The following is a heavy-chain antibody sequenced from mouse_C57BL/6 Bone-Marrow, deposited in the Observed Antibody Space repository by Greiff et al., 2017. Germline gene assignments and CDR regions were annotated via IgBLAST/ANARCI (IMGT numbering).Heavy chain of an antibody. CDR2: ISYDGSN. CDR3: ARGKAVVGRFAY. V-gene: IGHV3-6*01. J-gene: IGHJ3*01. CDR1: GYSITSGYY. Sequence: DVKLQESGPGLVKPSQSLSLTCSVTGYSITSGYYWNWIRQFPGNKLEWMGYISYDGSNNYNPSLKNRISITRDTSKNQFFLKLNSVTTEDTATYYCARGKAVVGRFAYWGQGTLVTVSA. D-gene: IGHD1-1*01.